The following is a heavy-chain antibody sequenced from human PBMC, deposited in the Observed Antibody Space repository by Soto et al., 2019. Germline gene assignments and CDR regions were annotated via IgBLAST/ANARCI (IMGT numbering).Heavy chain of an antibody. Sequence: GGSLRLSCAASGGTFISNGMHWVRQAPGKGLGWVAVIWYDGSNKYYADSVKGRFTISRDNSKNTLYLQMNSLGAEDTAVYYCARVKVGGDKRNYYYYGMDVWGQGTTVTVSS. V-gene: IGHV3-33*01. CDR3: ARVKVGGDKRNYYYYGMDV. J-gene: IGHJ6*02. D-gene: IGHD4-17*01. CDR1: GGTFISNG. CDR2: IWYDGSNK.